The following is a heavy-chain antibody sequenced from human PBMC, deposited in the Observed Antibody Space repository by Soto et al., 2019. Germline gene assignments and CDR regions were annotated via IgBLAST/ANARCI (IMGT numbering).Heavy chain of an antibody. J-gene: IGHJ4*02. CDR3: AKDRGDVMITFGGVIGYFDY. V-gene: IGHV3-23*01. D-gene: IGHD3-16*02. CDR1: GFTFSSYA. CDR2: ISGSGGST. Sequence: GGSLRLSCAASGFTFSSYAMSWVRQAPGKGLEWVSAISGSGGSTYYADSVKGRFNISRDNSKNTLYLQMNSLRAEDTAVYYCAKDRGDVMITFGGVIGYFDYWGQGTLVTVSS.